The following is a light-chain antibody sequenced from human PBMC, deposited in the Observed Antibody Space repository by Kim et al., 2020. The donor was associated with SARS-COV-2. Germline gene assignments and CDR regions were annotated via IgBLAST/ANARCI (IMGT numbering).Light chain of an antibody. J-gene: IGKJ2*01. V-gene: IGKV3-11*01. CDR1: QSVSSY. Sequence: LSPGERPTLSCRASQSVSSYLAWYQQKPGQAPRLLIYDASNRATGIPARFSGSGSGTDFTLTISSLEPEDFAVYYCQQRSNWPLYTFGQGTKLEI. CDR2: DAS. CDR3: QQRSNWPLYT.